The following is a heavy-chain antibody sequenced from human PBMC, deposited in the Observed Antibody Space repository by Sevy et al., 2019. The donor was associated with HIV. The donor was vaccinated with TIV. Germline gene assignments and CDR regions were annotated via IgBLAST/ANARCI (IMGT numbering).Heavy chain of an antibody. CDR1: GFTFSNYA. D-gene: IGHD2-8*01. CDR3: AKIDCVNAVCYYEDY. J-gene: IGHJ4*02. V-gene: IGHV3-23*01. Sequence: GGSLRLSCTASGFTFSNYAMSWVRQSPGKGLEWVSGIIGTGLSTYYADSVKGRFTISRDHSQNTIYLQMNSLRPEDTAIYYCAKIDCVNAVCYYEDYWGQGTLVTVSS. CDR2: IIGTGLST.